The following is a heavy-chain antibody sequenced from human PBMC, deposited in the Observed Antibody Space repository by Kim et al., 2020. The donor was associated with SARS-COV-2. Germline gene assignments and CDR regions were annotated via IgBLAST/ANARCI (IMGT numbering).Heavy chain of an antibody. CDR3: ARHPSIGYCSSTSCYHWFDP. CDR1: GGSISSYY. CDR2: IYYSGST. Sequence: SETLSLTCTVSGGSISSYYWSWIRQPPGKGLEWIGYIYYSGSTNYNPSLKSRVTISVDTSKNQFSLKLSSVTAADTAVYYCARHPSIGYCSSTSCYHWFDPWGQGTLVTVSS. J-gene: IGHJ5*02. D-gene: IGHD2-2*01. V-gene: IGHV4-59*08.